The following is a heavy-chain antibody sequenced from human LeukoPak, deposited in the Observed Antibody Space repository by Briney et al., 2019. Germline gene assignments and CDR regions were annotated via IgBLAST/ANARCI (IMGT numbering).Heavy chain of an antibody. D-gene: IGHD2-15*01. J-gene: IGHJ4*02. CDR3: AKDWHLGYCSGGSCYDPGY. V-gene: IGHV3-23*01. CDR2: ISGSGGST. Sequence: GGSLRLSCAASGFTFSTYGMHWVRQAPGKGLEWVSAISGSGGSTYYADSVKGRLTISRDNSKNTLYPQMNSLRAEDTAVYYCAKDWHLGYCSGGSCYDPGYWGQGTLVTVSS. CDR1: GFTFSTYG.